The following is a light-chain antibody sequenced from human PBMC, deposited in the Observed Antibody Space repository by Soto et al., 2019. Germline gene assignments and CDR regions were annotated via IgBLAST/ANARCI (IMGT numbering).Light chain of an antibody. Sequence: QSALTQPASVSGSPGQSITISCTGTSSDVGGYNYVSWYQQHPGKAPKLMIYEVSNRPSGVSNRFSGSKSGNTASLTISGLQAEDEADYYCSSYTSSRVLFGGGTKVTVL. V-gene: IGLV2-14*01. CDR1: SSDVGGYNY. CDR2: EVS. J-gene: IGLJ2*01. CDR3: SSYTSSRVL.